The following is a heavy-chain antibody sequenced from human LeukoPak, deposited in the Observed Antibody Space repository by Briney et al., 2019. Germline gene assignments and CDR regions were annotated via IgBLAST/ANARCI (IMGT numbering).Heavy chain of an antibody. V-gene: IGHV1-8*01. CDR2: MNPNSGNT. CDR1: EYTFTSYD. CDR3: ARDRVAFDI. Sequence: ASVKLSCKASEYTFTSYDINWVRQATGQGLEWMGWMNPNSGNTGYAQKFQGRVTMTRNTSISTAYMELSSLRSEATAVYYCARDRVAFDIWGQGTMVTVSS. D-gene: IGHD3-10*01. J-gene: IGHJ3*02.